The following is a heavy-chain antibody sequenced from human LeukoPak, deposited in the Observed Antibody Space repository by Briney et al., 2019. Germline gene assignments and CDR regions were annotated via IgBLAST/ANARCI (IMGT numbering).Heavy chain of an antibody. V-gene: IGHV3-15*01. J-gene: IGHJ4*02. CDR3: TTDTRRVVVPK. CDR1: GFSFNDAW. Sequence: MAGGSLTFYCAASGFSFNDAWMSWVRQAPGKGLEWVGRIKRKTDGGTTDYAPPVKGRFTISRDDSKTSLYLQMNNLKTEDTAVYYCTTDTRRVVVPKWGQGTLVTVSS. D-gene: IGHD2-15*01. CDR2: IKRKTDGGTT.